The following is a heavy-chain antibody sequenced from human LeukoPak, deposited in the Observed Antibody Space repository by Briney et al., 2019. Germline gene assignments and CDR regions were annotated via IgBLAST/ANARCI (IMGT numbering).Heavy chain of an antibody. CDR3: ARRPADDYYDSSGFDY. Sequence: GESLRISCKGSGYNFISNWIGWVRQMPGKGLEWMGIIYPDDSDRRYSPSFQGQVTISVDKSINTAYLQWSSLKASDTAMYYCARRPADDYYDSSGFDYWGQGTLVTVSS. J-gene: IGHJ4*02. CDR1: GYNFISNW. D-gene: IGHD3-22*01. V-gene: IGHV5-51*01. CDR2: IYPDDSDR.